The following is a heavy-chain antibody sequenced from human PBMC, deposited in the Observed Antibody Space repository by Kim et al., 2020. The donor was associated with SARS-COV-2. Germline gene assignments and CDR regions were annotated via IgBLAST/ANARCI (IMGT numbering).Heavy chain of an antibody. J-gene: IGHJ4*02. V-gene: IGHV4-34*01. D-gene: IGHD3-16*01. CDR2: NHRGST. Sequence: NHRGSTNYNPSLKSRVTISVATSKTQFSLKLSSVTAADTAVYYCARGGINWGQGTLVTVSS. CDR3: ARGGIN.